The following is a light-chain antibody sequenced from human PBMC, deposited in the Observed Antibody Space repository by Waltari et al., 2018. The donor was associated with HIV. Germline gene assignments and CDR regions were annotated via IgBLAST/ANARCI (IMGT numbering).Light chain of an antibody. CDR3: QSIDSGGTFV. CDR1: NIGTKS. Sequence: SYVLTQPPSVSLAPGKTASITCGGLNIGTKSVHWYQQKAGQAPVMVIHNDSGRPSGIPERFSGSNSGNTATLTISRVEAGDEADYYCQSIDSGGTFVFGTGTKVTVL. CDR2: NDS. V-gene: IGLV3-21*01. J-gene: IGLJ1*01.